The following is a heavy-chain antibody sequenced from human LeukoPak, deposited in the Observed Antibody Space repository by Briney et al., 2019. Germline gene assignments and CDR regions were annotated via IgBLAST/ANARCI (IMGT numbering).Heavy chain of an antibody. D-gene: IGHD6-19*01. CDR2: INAGNGKT. CDR1: GFTFTNYA. J-gene: IGHJ4*02. V-gene: IGHV1-3*01. Sequence: ASVKVSCKASGFTFTNYAIQWVRQAPGQRLEWMGWINAGNGKTKYSQKFQGRVTITRDTSANTAYMELSSLRSEDTAVYYCARDLSGSGWEYYFDYWGQGTLVTVSS. CDR3: ARDLSGSGWEYYFDY.